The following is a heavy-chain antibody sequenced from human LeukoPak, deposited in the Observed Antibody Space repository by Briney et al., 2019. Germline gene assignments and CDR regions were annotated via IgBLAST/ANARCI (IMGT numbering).Heavy chain of an antibody. J-gene: IGHJ6*03. V-gene: IGHV5-51*01. CDR1: GYSFTSYW. CDR2: IYPGDSDT. D-gene: IGHD5-18*01. CDR3: ARRRGYSYGYYYYYMDV. Sequence: GESLKISCKGSGYSFTSYWIGWVRQMPGKGLEWMGIIYPGDSDTRYSPSFQGQVTISADKSISTAYLQWSSLKASHTAMYYCARRRGYSYGYYYYYMDVWGKGTTVTVSS.